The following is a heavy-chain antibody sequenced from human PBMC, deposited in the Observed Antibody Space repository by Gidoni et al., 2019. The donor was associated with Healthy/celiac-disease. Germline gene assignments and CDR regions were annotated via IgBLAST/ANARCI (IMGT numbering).Heavy chain of an antibody. V-gene: IGHV3-30*18. CDR2: ISYDGSNK. Sequence: QVQLVESGGGVVQPGRSLRLSCAASGFTFSSYGMHWVRQAPGKGLEWVAVISYDGSNKYYADSVKGRFTIARDNSKNTLYLQMNSLRAEDTAVYYCAKDQDIVASLADYWGQGTLVTVSS. D-gene: IGHD5-12*01. J-gene: IGHJ4*02. CDR3: AKDQDIVASLADY. CDR1: GFTFSSYG.